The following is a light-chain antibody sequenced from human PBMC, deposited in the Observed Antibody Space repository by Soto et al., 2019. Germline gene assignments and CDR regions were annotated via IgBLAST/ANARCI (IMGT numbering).Light chain of an antibody. CDR2: GAS. Sequence: IVLTQSPGTLSLSPGERAALSCRASQSVSSSYLAWYQQKPGQAPRLLIYGASSRATGIPDRFSGSGSGTDFTLTISSLQSEDFAVYYCQQYNNWPPWTFGQGTKVDI. V-gene: IGKV3-20*01. CDR3: QQYNNWPPWT. CDR1: QSVSSSY. J-gene: IGKJ1*01.